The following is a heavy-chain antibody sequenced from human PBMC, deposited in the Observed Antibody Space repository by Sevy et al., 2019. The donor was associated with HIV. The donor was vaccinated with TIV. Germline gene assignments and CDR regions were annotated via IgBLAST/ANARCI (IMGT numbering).Heavy chain of an antibody. V-gene: IGHV3-21*01. CDR1: GFTFSSYA. J-gene: IGHJ2*01. D-gene: IGHD6-13*01. CDR2: ISSSSTYI. Sequence: GGSLRLSCAASGFTFSSYAMHWVRQAPGKGLEWVSSISSSSTYIYYADSVQGRFTISRDNAKNSLFLQMNSLRAEDTAVYHCARDFGPGIAAAPDLWGRGTLVTVSS. CDR3: ARDFGPGIAAAPDL.